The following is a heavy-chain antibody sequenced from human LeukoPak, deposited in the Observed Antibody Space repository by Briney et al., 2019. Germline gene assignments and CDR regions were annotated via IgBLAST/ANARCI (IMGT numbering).Heavy chain of an antibody. CDR1: GFTFSSYA. Sequence: GGSLRLSCAASGFTFSSYAMSWVRQASGKGLEWVSAISGSGGSTYYADSVKGRFTVSRDNSKNTLYLQMNSLRAEDTAVYYCANHVGMDYFDYWGQGTLVTVSS. V-gene: IGHV3-23*01. D-gene: IGHD5-24*01. J-gene: IGHJ4*02. CDR2: ISGSGGST. CDR3: ANHVGMDYFDY.